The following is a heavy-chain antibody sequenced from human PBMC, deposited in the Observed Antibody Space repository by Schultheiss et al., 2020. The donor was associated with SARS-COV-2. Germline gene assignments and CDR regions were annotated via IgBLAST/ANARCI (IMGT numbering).Heavy chain of an antibody. J-gene: IGHJ6*02. CDR2: IDYSGRI. Sequence: SQTLSLTCTVSGGSIRSGESYWSWIRQSPGKGLEWIGYIDYSGRIFYNPSLKSRVTMSVDTSKNQFSLKLSSVTAADTAVYYCAREGIAAAYGMDVWGQGTTVTVSS. V-gene: IGHV4-30-4*01. CDR3: AREGIAAAYGMDV. CDR1: GGSIRSGESY. D-gene: IGHD6-13*01.